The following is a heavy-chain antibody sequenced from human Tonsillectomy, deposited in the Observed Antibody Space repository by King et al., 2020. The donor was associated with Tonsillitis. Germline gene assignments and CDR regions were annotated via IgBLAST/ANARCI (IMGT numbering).Heavy chain of an antibody. Sequence: VQLQESGPGLVKPSETLSLTCTVSGGSLSSYYWSWIRQPPGKGLEWIGYIYYSGSTNYTPSLKSRVTISVDTSKNQFSLKVTSVTAADTAVYYCARLQYGGSHIEDALDIGGQGSMVTVSS. D-gene: IGHD4-23*01. CDR1: GGSLSSYY. J-gene: IGHJ3*02. V-gene: IGHV4-59*08. CDR2: IYYSGST. CDR3: ARLQYGGSHIEDALDI.